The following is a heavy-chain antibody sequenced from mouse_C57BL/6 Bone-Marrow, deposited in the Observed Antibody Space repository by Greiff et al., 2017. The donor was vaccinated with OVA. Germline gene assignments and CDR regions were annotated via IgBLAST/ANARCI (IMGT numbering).Heavy chain of an antibody. V-gene: IGHV1-69*01. CDR1: GYTFTSYW. Sequence: VQLQQPGAELVMPGASVKLSCKASGYTFTSYWMHWVKQRPGQGLEWIGEIDPSDSYTNYNQKFKGKSTLTVDKSSSTAYMQLSSLTSADSAVYYCARTEGLRRGGVYYAMDYWGQGTSVTVSS. CDR2: IDPSDSYT. CDR3: ARTEGLRRGGVYYAMDY. J-gene: IGHJ4*01. D-gene: IGHD2-12*01.